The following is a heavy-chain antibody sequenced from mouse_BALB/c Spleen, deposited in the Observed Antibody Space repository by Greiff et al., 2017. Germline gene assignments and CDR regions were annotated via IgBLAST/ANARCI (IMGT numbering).Heavy chain of an antibody. CDR2: IWSGGST. CDR1: GFSLTSYG. V-gene: IGHV2-2*02. J-gene: IGHJ1*01. CDR3: ATDYDWYFDV. Sequence: QVQLQQSGPGLVQPSQSLSITCTVSGFSLTSYGVHWVRQSPGKGLEWLGVIWSGGSTDYNAAFISRLSISKDNSKSQVFFKMNSLQANDTAIYYCATDYDWYFDVWGAGTTVTVSS. D-gene: IGHD2-4*01.